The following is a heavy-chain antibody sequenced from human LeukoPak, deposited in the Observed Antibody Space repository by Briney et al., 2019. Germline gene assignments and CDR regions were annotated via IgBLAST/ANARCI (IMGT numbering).Heavy chain of an antibody. CDR2: ITSGSRYL. CDR3: ARPSGYYAFDS. D-gene: IGHD3-22*01. Sequence: GVSLRLSCEASGFSFSSYSMDWVRQAPGKGLEWVASITSGSRYLYYGDSVKGRFTVSRDNTKNSLHLQMNSLRVDDTAVYYCARPSGYYAFDSWGQGTLVTVSS. CDR1: GFSFSSYS. V-gene: IGHV3-21*06. J-gene: IGHJ4*02.